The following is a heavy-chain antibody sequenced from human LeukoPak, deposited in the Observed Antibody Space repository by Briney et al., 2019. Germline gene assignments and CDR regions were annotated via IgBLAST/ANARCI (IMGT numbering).Heavy chain of an antibody. CDR2: ISSSSNTI. J-gene: IGHJ4*02. CDR1: GFTFSGYN. Sequence: PGGSLRLSCAASGFTFSGYNMNWVRRAPGKGLEWVSYISSSSNTIYYADSVKGRFTISRDNAKNSLYLRMNSLRDEDTAVYYCARRGDYFDYWGQGTLVTVSS. CDR3: ARRGDYFDY. V-gene: IGHV3-48*02.